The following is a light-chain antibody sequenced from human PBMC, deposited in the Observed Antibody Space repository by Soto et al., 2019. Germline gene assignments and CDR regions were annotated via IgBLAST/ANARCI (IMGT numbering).Light chain of an antibody. Sequence: EIVMTQSPATLSVSPGERVTLSCRASQSVFSSLAWYQQKPGQAPRLLIYGAATRATGIPARFSGSGSGTDFTLTTSRLQSEEFEAYFCQQYHTWPAFGRGTKV. CDR3: QQYHTWPA. CDR2: GAA. J-gene: IGKJ1*01. V-gene: IGKV3-15*01. CDR1: QSVFSS.